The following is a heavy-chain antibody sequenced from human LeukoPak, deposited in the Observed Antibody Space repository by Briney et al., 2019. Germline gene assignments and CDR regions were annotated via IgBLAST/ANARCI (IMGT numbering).Heavy chain of an antibody. J-gene: IGHJ4*02. CDR3: ARGLSLDRYEIATRDSWVGVDY. Sequence: SETLSLTCAVSGGSFSGSYWSWIRQPPGKGLEWIGEINHSGSTNYNPSLKSRVTISVDTSKNQFSLKLSSVTAADTAVYYCARGLSLDRYEIATRDSWVGVDYWGQGTLVTVSS. CDR1: GGSFSGSY. CDR2: INHSGST. D-gene: IGHD5-24*01. V-gene: IGHV4-34*01.